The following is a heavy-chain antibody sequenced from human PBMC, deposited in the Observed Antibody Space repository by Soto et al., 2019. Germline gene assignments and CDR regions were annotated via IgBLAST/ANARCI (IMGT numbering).Heavy chain of an antibody. V-gene: IGHV2-5*02. CDR3: AHGSGWLFDY. Sequence: QITLEESGPTLVKPTQTLTLTCTFCGFSLKEGAVCVGWIRQPPGKALEWLAFTYWDDDNHYSPSLKNRLTITKDTSKNQVVLTMTNTDPADTATYYCAHGSGWLFDYWGQGTQVTVSS. D-gene: IGHD6-19*01. J-gene: IGHJ4*02. CDR2: TYWDDDN. CDR1: GFSLKEGAVC.